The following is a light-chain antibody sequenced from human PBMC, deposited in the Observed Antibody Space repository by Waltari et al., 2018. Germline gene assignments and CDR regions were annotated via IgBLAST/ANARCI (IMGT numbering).Light chain of an antibody. V-gene: IGKV1-5*03. Sequence: DIQMTQSPSSLSASVGDRVNVTCLASQNISTWLAWYKPKPGKPPKLLIYMASNLESGVPSRFGGSGSGTEFTFTINSLQPDDFATYYCQQYSTYPWTFGQGTKVEVK. CDR3: QQYSTYPWT. CDR1: QNISTW. CDR2: MAS. J-gene: IGKJ1*01.